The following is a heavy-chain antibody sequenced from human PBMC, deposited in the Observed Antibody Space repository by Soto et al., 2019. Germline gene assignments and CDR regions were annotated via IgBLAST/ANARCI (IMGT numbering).Heavy chain of an antibody. CDR1: GGTFSSHS. V-gene: IGHV1-69*13. CDR3: ATGSFTSTGGRIGYHYNAMDV. CDR2: IIPIFGPA. D-gene: IGHD1-1*01. J-gene: IGHJ6*02. Sequence: SVKVSCKSSGGTFSSHSINWVRQAPGQGLEWMGGIIPIFGPADFAKKFQGRVTITADESTTTAYMELSSLTSEDTAVYYCATGSFTSTGGRIGYHYNAMDVWGQGTTVTVSS.